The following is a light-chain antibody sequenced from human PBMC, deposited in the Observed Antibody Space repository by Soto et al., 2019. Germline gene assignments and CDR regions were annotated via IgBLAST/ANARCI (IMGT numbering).Light chain of an antibody. CDR3: QQSYRTPLT. Sequence: DIQMTQSPSSLSASVGDRVTITCRASQSIRNHLNWYQQKPGKAPKLLIHTASTLQSGVPSRFSGSGSATDFTLTISSLQPEDFATYYCQQSYRTPLTFGQGAKLEIK. J-gene: IGKJ2*01. CDR1: QSIRNH. V-gene: IGKV1-39*01. CDR2: TAS.